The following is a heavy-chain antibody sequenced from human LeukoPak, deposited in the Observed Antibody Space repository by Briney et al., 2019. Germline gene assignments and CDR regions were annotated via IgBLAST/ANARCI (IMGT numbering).Heavy chain of an antibody. J-gene: IGHJ4*02. CDR3: AKDTRDYGSGSLHY. CDR2: ISGSGGST. D-gene: IGHD3-10*01. CDR1: GFTFSSYA. V-gene: IGHV3-23*01. Sequence: GGSLRLSCAASGFTFSSYAMSWVRQAPGKGLEWVSAISGSGGSTYYADSVKGRFTISRDNSKNTLYLQMNSLRAEDTAVYYCAKDTRDYGSGSLHYWGQRTLVTVSS.